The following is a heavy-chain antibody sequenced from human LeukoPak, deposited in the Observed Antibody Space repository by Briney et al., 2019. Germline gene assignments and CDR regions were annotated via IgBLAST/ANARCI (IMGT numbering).Heavy chain of an antibody. Sequence: GGSLRLSCAVSGFTFSDYYMSWIRQAPGKGLEWVSHISDSGSTIYYADSVKGRFTISWDNTKNSLYLQMNSLRAEDTAVYYCARDARRSWFGEFSSWGQGTLVTVSS. CDR2: ISDSGSTI. CDR1: GFTFSDYY. D-gene: IGHD3-10*01. V-gene: IGHV3-11*01. J-gene: IGHJ4*02. CDR3: ARDARRSWFGEFSS.